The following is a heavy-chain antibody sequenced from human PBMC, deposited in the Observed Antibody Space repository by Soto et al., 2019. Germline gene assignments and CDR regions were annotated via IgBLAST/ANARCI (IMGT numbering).Heavy chain of an antibody. D-gene: IGHD2-2*01. Sequence: QVQLVQSGAEVKKPGSSVKVSCKASGGTFSSYAISWVRQAPGQGLEWMGGIIPIFGTANYAQKFQGRVTITADESTSTAYMELSSLRSEDTAVYYCARGGFSRSKSPKDYYYGMDVWGQGTTVTVSS. CDR1: GGTFSSYA. V-gene: IGHV1-69*01. J-gene: IGHJ6*02. CDR3: ARGGFSRSKSPKDYYYGMDV. CDR2: IIPIFGTA.